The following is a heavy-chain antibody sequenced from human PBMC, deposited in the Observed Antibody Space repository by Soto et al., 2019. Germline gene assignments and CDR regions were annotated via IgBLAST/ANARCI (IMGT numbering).Heavy chain of an antibody. J-gene: IGHJ6*03. CDR1: GGSISSGGYY. CDR2: IYYSGST. CDR3: AREVVPAAMLGGGGYYYYYMDV. Sequence: SETLSLTCTVSGGSISSGGYYWSWIRQHPGKGLEWIGYIYYSGSTYYNPSLKSRVTISVDTSKNQFSLKLSSVTAADTAVYYCAREVVPAAMLGGGGYYYYYMDVWGKGTTVTVSS. V-gene: IGHV4-31*03. D-gene: IGHD2-2*01.